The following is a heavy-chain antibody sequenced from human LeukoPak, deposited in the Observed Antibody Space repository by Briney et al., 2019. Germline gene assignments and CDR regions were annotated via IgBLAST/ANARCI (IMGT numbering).Heavy chain of an antibody. CDR2: VSRTGST. J-gene: IGHJ3*02. V-gene: IGHV4-38-2*02. D-gene: IGHD2-21*01. CDR1: GYSISNGYY. CDR3: ARGGDLFGAFDI. Sequence: SETLSLNCTVSGYSISNGYYWGWIRQSPGKGLYWIGTVSRTGSTYYNPSLKRRVIISVDTSKTQFSLKLRSVTAADTAVYYCARGGDLFGAFDIWGQGTMVTVSS.